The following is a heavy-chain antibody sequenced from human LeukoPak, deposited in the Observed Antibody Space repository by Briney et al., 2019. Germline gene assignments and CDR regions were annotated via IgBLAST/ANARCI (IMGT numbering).Heavy chain of an antibody. Sequence: GGSLRLSCAVSGLTFSSYAMSWVRQAPGKGLEWVSAISGSGGSTYYADSVKGRFTISRDNSKNTLYLQMNSLRAEDTAVYYCAKGAEYDSSSALSIDHWGQGTLVTVSS. D-gene: IGHD6-6*01. J-gene: IGHJ4*02. CDR2: ISGSGGST. V-gene: IGHV3-23*01. CDR1: GLTFSSYA. CDR3: AKGAEYDSSSALSIDH.